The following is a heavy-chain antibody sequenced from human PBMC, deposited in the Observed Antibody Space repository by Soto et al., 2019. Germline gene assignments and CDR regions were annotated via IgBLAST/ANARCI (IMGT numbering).Heavy chain of an antibody. CDR3: ASLYSRNWFDP. CDR1: GGSISSGDYY. J-gene: IGHJ5*02. V-gene: IGHV4-30-4*01. CDR2: IYYSGST. D-gene: IGHD6-13*01. Sequence: PSETLSLPRTVSGGSISSGDYYWSWIRQPPGKCLEWIEYIYYSGSTDYNESLKTRVTISVDTSKNQCSLKLSSVTAADTAVYYFASLYSRNWFDPWGHGTLATVSS.